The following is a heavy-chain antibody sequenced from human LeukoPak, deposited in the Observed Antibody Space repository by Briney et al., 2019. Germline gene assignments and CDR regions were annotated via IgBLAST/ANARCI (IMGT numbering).Heavy chain of an antibody. D-gene: IGHD3-22*01. V-gene: IGHV3-21*01. Sequence: GGSLRLSCAASGFTFSSYSMNWVRQAPGKGLEWVSSVSSSSSYIYYADSVKGRFTISRDNAKDSLYLQMNSLRAEDTAVYYCARSDSSGYYIPPSFGYWGQGTLVTVSS. CDR1: GFTFSSYS. J-gene: IGHJ4*02. CDR2: VSSSSSYI. CDR3: ARSDSSGYYIPPSFGY.